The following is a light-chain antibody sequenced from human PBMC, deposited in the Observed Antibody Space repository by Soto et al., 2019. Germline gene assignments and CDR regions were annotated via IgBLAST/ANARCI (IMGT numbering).Light chain of an antibody. Sequence: DIQMTQPPSVLSASVGDRVTITCRASQSFSTWLAWYQQKPGRAPELLIYDASNLQSGVPSRFSGSGAGTEFTLTISSLQPDDFATYYCQQYNSYPLTFGGGTRVEIK. V-gene: IGKV1-5*01. CDR1: QSFSTW. CDR2: DAS. J-gene: IGKJ4*01. CDR3: QQYNSYPLT.